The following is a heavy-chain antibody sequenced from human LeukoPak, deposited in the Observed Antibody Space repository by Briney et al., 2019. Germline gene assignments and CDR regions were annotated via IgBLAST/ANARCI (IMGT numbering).Heavy chain of an antibody. V-gene: IGHV3-30-3*01. CDR2: ISYDGSNK. J-gene: IGHJ4*02. Sequence: GGSLRLSCAASGFTFSSFTMHWVRQAPGKGLEWVAVISYDGSNKYYADSVKGRFTISRDNSKNALYLQMNSLRAEDTAVYYCARPLSAFGELGDWGQGTLVTVSS. D-gene: IGHD3-10*01. CDR1: GFTFSSFT. CDR3: ARPLSAFGELGD.